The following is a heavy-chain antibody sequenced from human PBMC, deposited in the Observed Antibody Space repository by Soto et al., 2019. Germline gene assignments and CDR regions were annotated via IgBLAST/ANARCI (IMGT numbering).Heavy chain of an antibody. V-gene: IGHV1-24*01. J-gene: IGHJ6*03. Sequence: ASVKVSCKVSGYTLTELSMHWVRQAPGKGLEWMGGFDPEDGETIYAQKFQGRVTMTEDTSTDTAYMELSSLRSEDTAVYYCATGYGDYEDYYYYYYMDVWGKATTVTVSS. D-gene: IGHD4-17*01. CDR2: FDPEDGET. CDR3: ATGYGDYEDYYYYYYMDV. CDR1: GYTLTELS.